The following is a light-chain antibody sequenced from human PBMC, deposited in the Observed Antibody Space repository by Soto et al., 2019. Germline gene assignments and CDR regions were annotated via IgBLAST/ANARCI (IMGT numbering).Light chain of an antibody. J-gene: IGKJ5*01. V-gene: IGKV3D-20*02. CDR2: AAG. CDR1: ESVDSSY. CDR3: QQRYSWPPIT. Sequence: EIVLTQSPGTLSLSPGERATLSCRASESVDSSYLAWYQQKPGQAPRLLMYAAGTRATGIPDRFSGSGSGTDFTLTISRLEPEDFAVYYCQQRYSWPPITFGQGTRLEIK.